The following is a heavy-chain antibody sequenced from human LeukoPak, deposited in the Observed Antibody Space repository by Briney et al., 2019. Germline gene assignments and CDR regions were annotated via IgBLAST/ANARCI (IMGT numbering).Heavy chain of an antibody. J-gene: IGHJ4*02. V-gene: IGHV3-33*01. CDR2: IWYDGSNK. D-gene: IGHD3-22*01. Sequence: PGGSLRLSCAASGFTFSSYGMHWVRQAPGKGLEWVAVIWYDGSNKYYADSVKGRSTISRDNSKNTLYLQMNSLRAEDTAVYYCARDKRGDYYDSSGYFDYWGQGTLVTVSS. CDR3: ARDKRGDYYDSSGYFDY. CDR1: GFTFSSYG.